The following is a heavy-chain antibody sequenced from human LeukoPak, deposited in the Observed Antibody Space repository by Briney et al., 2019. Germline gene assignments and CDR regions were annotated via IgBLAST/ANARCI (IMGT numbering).Heavy chain of an antibody. CDR3: ARDKKLEGVTYFDN. CDR2: IYYSGST. J-gene: IGHJ4*02. V-gene: IGHV4-39*07. CDR1: GGSISSGSYY. Sequence: PSETLSLTCTVSGGSISSGSYYWGWIRQPPGKGLEWIGSIYYSGSTYYNPSLKSRLTISVDTSKNQFSLKLSSVTAADTAVYYCARDKKLEGVTYFDNWGQGTLVT. D-gene: IGHD4-23*01.